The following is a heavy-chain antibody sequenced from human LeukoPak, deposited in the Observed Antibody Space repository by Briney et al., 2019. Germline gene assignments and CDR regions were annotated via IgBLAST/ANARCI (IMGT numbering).Heavy chain of an antibody. D-gene: IGHD3-22*01. V-gene: IGHV6-1*01. CDR2: TYYRSKWYN. J-gene: IGHJ4*02. CDR1: GDSVSSNSAT. Sequence: SQTLSLTCAISGDSVSSNSATWNWIRQSPSRGLEWLGRTYYRSKWYNDYAVSVKSRITINSDTSKNQFSLQLNSVTPEDTAVYYCARWVGSSGRSDYWDQGTLVTVSS. CDR3: ARWVGSSGRSDY.